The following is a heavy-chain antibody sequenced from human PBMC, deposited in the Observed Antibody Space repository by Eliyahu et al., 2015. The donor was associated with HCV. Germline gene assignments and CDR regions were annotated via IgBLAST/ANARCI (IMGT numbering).Heavy chain of an antibody. V-gene: IGHV4-31*02. D-gene: IGHD2-21*02. CDR3: ASTARAVVTARLDY. CDR2: IYYSGST. J-gene: IGHJ4*02. Sequence: GLEWIGYIYYSGSTYYNPSLKSRVTISVDTSKNQFSLKLSSVTAADTAVYYCASTARAVVTARLDYWGQGTLVTVSS.